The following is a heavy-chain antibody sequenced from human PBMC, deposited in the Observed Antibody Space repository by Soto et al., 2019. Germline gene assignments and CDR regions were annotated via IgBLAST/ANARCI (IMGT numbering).Heavy chain of an antibody. V-gene: IGHV4-59*12. J-gene: IGHJ5*02. CDR1: GGSISSYY. D-gene: IGHD3-3*01. Sequence: PSETLSLTCTVSGGSISSYYWSWIRQPPGKGLEWIGYIYYSGSTNYNPSLKSRVTISVDTSKNQFSLKLSSVTAADTAVYYCARGRQYITIFGVVITGLWFDPWGQGTLVTVSS. CDR3: ARGRQYITIFGVVITGLWFDP. CDR2: IYYSGST.